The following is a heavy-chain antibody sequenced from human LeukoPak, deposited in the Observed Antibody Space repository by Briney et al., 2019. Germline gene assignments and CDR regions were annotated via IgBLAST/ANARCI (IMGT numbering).Heavy chain of an antibody. CDR3: AKATVTTLGFDY. CDR2: IIPIFGTA. D-gene: IGHD4-17*01. V-gene: IGHV1-69*05. J-gene: IGHJ4*02. CDR1: GGTFSSYA. Sequence: SSVKVSCKASGGTFSSYAISWVRQAPGQGLEWMGRIIPIFGTANYAQKFQGRVTITTDESTSIAYMELSGLRSEDTAVYYCAKATVTTLGFDYWGQGTLVTVSS.